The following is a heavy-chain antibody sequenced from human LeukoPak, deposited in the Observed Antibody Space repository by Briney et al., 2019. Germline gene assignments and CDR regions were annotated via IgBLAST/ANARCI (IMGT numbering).Heavy chain of an antibody. V-gene: IGHV5-51*01. Sequence: GESLKISCKGSGYSFTSYWIGWVRQMPGKGLEWMGIIYPGDSDTRYSPSFQGQVTISADKSISTAYLQWSSLKASDTAMYYCARSNYIVATIQKAGYDYWGQGTLVTVSS. CDR2: IYPGDSDT. J-gene: IGHJ4*02. CDR3: ARSNYIVATIQKAGYDY. CDR1: GYSFTSYW. D-gene: IGHD5-12*01.